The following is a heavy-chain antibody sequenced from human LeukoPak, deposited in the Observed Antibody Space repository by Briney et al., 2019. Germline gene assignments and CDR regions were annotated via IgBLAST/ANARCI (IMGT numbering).Heavy chain of an antibody. V-gene: IGHV3-23*01. J-gene: IGHJ4*02. Sequence: GGSLRLSCAASGFTFSSCAMTWVRQAPGKGLEWVSAISGSSRSTYYADSVKGRLTISRDNSKNTLYLQVNSLRAEDTAVYYCAKNTLNPYFDYWGQGTLVTVSS. CDR3: AKNTLNPYFDY. CDR1: GFTFSSCA. CDR2: ISGSSRST. D-gene: IGHD1-14*01.